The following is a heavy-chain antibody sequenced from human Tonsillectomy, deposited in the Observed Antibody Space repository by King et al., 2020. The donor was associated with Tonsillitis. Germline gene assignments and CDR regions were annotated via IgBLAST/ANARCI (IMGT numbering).Heavy chain of an antibody. CDR3: ARVYVSSGPSGRGWYFDL. CDR1: GGSISSYY. V-gene: IGHV4-59*08. Sequence: QLQESGPGLVKPSETLSLTCTVSGGSISSYYWSWIRQPPGKGLEWIGYLYYSGSTNYNPSLKSRVTISVDTSKNQFSLKLSSVTAADTAVYYCARVYVSSGPSGRGWYFDLCGRGTLVTVSS. CDR2: LYYSGST. J-gene: IGHJ2*01. D-gene: IGHD3-22*01.